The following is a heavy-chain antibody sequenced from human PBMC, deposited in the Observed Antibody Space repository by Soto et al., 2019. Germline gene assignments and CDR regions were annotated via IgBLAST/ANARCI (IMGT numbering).Heavy chain of an antibody. CDR3: ARDTRPVQFDY. Sequence: GESLKISCAASGFTFSSYSMNWVRQAPGKGLEWVSSISSSSSYIYYADSVKGRFTISRDNAKNSLYLQMNSLRAEDTAVYYCARDTRPVQFDYWGQGTLVTVSS. V-gene: IGHV3-21*01. CDR1: GFTFSSYS. J-gene: IGHJ4*02. CDR2: ISSSSSYI. D-gene: IGHD6-6*01.